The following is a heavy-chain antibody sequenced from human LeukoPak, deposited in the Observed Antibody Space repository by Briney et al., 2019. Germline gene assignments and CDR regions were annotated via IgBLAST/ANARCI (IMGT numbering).Heavy chain of an antibody. CDR3: ARAVLGVEWAFDY. J-gene: IGHJ4*02. V-gene: IGHV3-48*01. D-gene: IGHD3-3*01. Sequence: GGSLTLSCAASGFTFSSYSMNWVRQAPGKGLEWVSYISCSGSTKYYTDSVKGRFTISRDNSKNSLHLQMNSLRAEDTPVYYCARAVLGVEWAFDYWGQGTLVTVSS. CDR1: GFTFSSYS. CDR2: ISCSGSTK.